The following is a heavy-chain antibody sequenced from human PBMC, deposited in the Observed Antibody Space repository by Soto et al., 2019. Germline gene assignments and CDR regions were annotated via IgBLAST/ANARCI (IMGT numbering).Heavy chain of an antibody. CDR2: IYHSGST. Sequence: QVQLQESGPGLVKPSGTLSLTCAVSGGSISSSNWWSWVRQPPGKGLEWIGEIYHSGSTNYNPSLKSRVTLSVDKSKNQFSLKLSSVTAEDTAVYYCARGSVVVPAARPGWLRLIDYWGQGTLVTVSS. V-gene: IGHV4-4*02. CDR3: ARGSVVVPAARPGWLRLIDY. D-gene: IGHD2-2*02. J-gene: IGHJ4*02. CDR1: GGSISSSNW.